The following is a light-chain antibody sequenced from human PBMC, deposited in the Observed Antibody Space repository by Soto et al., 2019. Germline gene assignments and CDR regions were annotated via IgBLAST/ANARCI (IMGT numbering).Light chain of an antibody. CDR1: QSFRGL. CDR2: DAY. CDR3: QQYGYSGT. V-gene: IGKV3-11*01. J-gene: IGKJ5*01. Sequence: EVVLTQSPVTLSLSPGEIATLSCRASQSFRGLLAWYQQKPGQAPRLLIYDAYNRATGIPPRFSGSGSGTDFTLTVSRLEPEDFAVYYCQQYGYSGTFGQGTRLEIK.